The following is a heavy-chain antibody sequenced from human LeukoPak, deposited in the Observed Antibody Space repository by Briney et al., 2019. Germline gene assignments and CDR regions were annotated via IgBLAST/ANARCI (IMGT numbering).Heavy chain of an antibody. J-gene: IGHJ4*02. CDR3: AKCPYSSSWYAYFDY. D-gene: IGHD6-13*01. Sequence: QSGGSLRPSCAASGFTFSSYAMSWVRQAPGKGLEWVSAISGGGGSTYYADSVKGRFTISRDNSKNTLYLQMNSLRAEDTAVYYCAKCPYSSSWYAYFDYWGQGTLVTVSS. CDR1: GFTFSSYA. CDR2: ISGGGGST. V-gene: IGHV3-23*01.